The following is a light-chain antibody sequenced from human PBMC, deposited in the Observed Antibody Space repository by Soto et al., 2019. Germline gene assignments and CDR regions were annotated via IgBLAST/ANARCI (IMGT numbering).Light chain of an antibody. J-gene: IGKJ2*01. CDR1: ETIGRAY. CDR3: HQYATSPFT. CDR2: GTS. V-gene: IGKV3-20*01. Sequence: IVLTQSPGTVSLSPGERATLSCRASETIGRAYFAWYQHRPGRTPRLVLSGTSNRAAGIPDRFGGSGSGADFTLTISGVEPEDAGVYYCHQYATSPFTFGQGTKLEIK.